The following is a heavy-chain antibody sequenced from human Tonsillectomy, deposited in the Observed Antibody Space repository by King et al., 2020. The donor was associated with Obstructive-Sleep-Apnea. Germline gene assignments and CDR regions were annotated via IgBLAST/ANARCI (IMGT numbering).Heavy chain of an antibody. J-gene: IGHJ4*02. Sequence: LQLQESGPGLAKPSETLSLTCTVSGSSISSGYYWGWIRQPPGKGLEWIGCINHSGNTDYNPSLKSRVTTSVDTSKNQFSLKLSSVTAADTAVYYCGRVNWDLDYWGQGTLVTVSS. D-gene: IGHD1-26*01. CDR1: GSSISSGYY. V-gene: IGHV4-38-2*02. CDR2: INHSGNT. CDR3: GRVNWDLDY.